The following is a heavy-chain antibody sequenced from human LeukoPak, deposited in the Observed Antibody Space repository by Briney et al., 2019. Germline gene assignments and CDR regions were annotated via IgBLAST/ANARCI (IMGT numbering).Heavy chain of an antibody. CDR1: GYTFTSYA. D-gene: IGHD5-24*01. Sequence: ASVKVSCKASGYTFTSYAMHWVRQAPGQRLEWMGWINAGNGNTKYSQKFQGRVTITRDTSASTAYMELSSLRSEDTAVYYCARDEDGYNYGFDPWGQGTLATVSS. V-gene: IGHV1-3*01. CDR2: INAGNGNT. CDR3: ARDEDGYNYGFDP. J-gene: IGHJ5*02.